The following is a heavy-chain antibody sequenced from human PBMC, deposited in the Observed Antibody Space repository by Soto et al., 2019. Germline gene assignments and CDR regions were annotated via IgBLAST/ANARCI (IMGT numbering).Heavy chain of an antibody. V-gene: IGHV4-34*01. D-gene: IGHD2-2*01. CDR1: GGSFSGYY. CDR2: INNSGSN. CDR3: ARGLYGVVVPAAIRPNPWFDP. Sequence: SETLSLTCAVYGGSFSGYYWSWIRQPPGKGREWIGEINNSGSNNYNTSRKSRDSISVDTSKNQFTLKLSPGTGAETAVYYCARGLYGVVVPAAIRPNPWFDPWGQGTLVTVSS. J-gene: IGHJ5*02.